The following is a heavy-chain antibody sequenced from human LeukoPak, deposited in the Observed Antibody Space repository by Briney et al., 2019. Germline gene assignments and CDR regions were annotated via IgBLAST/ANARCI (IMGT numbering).Heavy chain of an antibody. J-gene: IGHJ4*02. CDR2: IYYSGST. V-gene: IGHV4-59*01. CDR1: GGSISSYY. Sequence: PSETLSLTCTVSGGSISSYYWSWIRQPPGKGLEWIGYIYYSGSTNYNPSLKSRVTISVDTSKNQFSLKLSSVTAADTAVYYCARFVSGVGATLFDYWGQGTLVTVSS. CDR3: ARFVSGVGATLFDY. D-gene: IGHD1-26*01.